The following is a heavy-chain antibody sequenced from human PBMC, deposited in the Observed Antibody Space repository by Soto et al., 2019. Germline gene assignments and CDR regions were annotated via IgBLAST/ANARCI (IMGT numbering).Heavy chain of an antibody. CDR3: TTRGALGY. CDR2: IKSKTDGGTI. J-gene: IGHJ4*02. D-gene: IGHD2-15*01. V-gene: IGHV3-15*07. CDR1: DLSFSNSY. Sequence: EVQLVDSGGGLVKPGESLRLSCAASDLSFSNSYINWVRQAPGKGLEWVGRIKSKTDGGTIDYAAPVKGRFIISRDDSSNTVYLLMNSLKTEDTAVYYCTTRGALGYWGQGTLVTVSS.